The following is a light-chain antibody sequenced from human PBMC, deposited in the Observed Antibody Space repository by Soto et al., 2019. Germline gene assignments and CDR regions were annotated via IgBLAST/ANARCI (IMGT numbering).Light chain of an antibody. V-gene: IGKV3-11*01. J-gene: IGKJ1*01. CDR1: QSVSTF. CDR2: DAS. CDR3: QQRSNWSGT. Sequence: ESVLTQSPATLSLSPGERATLSCRASQSVSTFLAWYQHKPGQAPRLLIYDASNRATGVPARFSGSGSGTDFTLTISSLEPEDFAVYYCQQRSNWSGTFGQGTKVDI.